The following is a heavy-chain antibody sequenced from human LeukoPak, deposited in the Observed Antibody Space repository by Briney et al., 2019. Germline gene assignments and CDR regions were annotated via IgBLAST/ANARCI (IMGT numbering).Heavy chain of an antibody. V-gene: IGHV4-4*07. CDR2: IYTSGST. CDR1: GGSISSYY. CDR3: ARAHWPYYYDSSDAFDI. Sequence: PSETLSLTCTDSGGSISSYYWSWIRQPAGKGLEWIGRIYTSGSTNYNPSRKSRVTMSVDTSKNQFSLKLSSVTAADTAVYYCARAHWPYYYDSSDAFDIWGQGTMVTVSS. J-gene: IGHJ3*02. D-gene: IGHD3-22*01.